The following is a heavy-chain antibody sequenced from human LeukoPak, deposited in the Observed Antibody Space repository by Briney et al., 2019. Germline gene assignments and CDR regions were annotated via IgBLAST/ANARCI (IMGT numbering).Heavy chain of an antibody. CDR2: ISSTSTYI. Sequence: GGSLRLSCAASGFIFSSYSMNWVRHAPGKGLEWVSSISSTSTYIHYADSLKGRFTISRDNAKNSLYLQMNSLRAEDTAVYYCARDITYGSGSGAAFDIWGQGTMVTVSS. V-gene: IGHV3-21*01. CDR3: ARDITYGSGSGAAFDI. D-gene: IGHD3-10*01. J-gene: IGHJ3*02. CDR1: GFIFSSYS.